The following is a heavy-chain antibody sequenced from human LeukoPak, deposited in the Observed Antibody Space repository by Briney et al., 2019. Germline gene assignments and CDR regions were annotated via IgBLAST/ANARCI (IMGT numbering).Heavy chain of an antibody. D-gene: IGHD3-22*01. CDR2: THYSGTT. V-gene: IGHV4-31*03. CDR3: ARYYFDGSGYSNWFDP. CDR1: GGSISSGGHY. Sequence: SETLSLTCTVSGGSISSGGHYWTWIRQHPGKGLEWIAYTHYSGTTYYNPSLKSRVTISLDTSTNQFSLKLSSVTAADTAVYYCARYYFDGSGYSNWFDPWGQGTLVTVSS. J-gene: IGHJ5*02.